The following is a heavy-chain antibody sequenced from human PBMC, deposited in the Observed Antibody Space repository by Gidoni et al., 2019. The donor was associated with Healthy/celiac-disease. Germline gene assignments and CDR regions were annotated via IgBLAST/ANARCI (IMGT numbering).Heavy chain of an antibody. J-gene: IGHJ5*02. CDR2: ISYDGSNK. D-gene: IGHD6-13*01. CDR3: AKGGSSSWSNWFDP. Sequence: QVQLVESGGGVVQPGRSLRLSCAASGFPFSSYGMHWVRQAPGKGLEWVAVISYDGSNKYYADSVKGRFTISRDNSKNTLYLQMNSLRAEDTAVYYWAKGGSSSWSNWFDPWGQGTLVTVSS. V-gene: IGHV3-30*18. CDR1: GFPFSSYG.